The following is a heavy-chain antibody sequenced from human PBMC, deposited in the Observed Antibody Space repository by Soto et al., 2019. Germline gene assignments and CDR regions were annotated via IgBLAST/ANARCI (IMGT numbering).Heavy chain of an antibody. J-gene: IGHJ6*02. CDR1: DGYSSSYD. Sequence: PSEPHSLTWSVADGYSSSYDGSWIRQHPGKGLEWIGYIYYSGSTNYNPSLKSRVTISVDTSKNQFSLKLSSVTAADTAVYYCARGDSYYYYGMDVWGQGTTVTVSS. V-gene: IGHV4-59*01. CDR2: IYYSGST. CDR3: ARGDSYYYYGMDV.